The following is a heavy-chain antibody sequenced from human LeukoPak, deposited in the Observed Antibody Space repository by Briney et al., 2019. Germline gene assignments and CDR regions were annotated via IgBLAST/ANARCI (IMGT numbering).Heavy chain of an antibody. J-gene: IGHJ4*02. CDR3: AREISSSWSKHFDY. V-gene: IGHV1-8*03. CDR1: GYTFTSYD. Sequence: ASVKVSCKASGYTFTSYDINWVRHATGQGLEWMGWMNPNSGNTGYAQKFQGRVTITRNTSISTAYMELSSLRSEDTAVYYCAREISSSWSKHFDYWGQGTLVTVSS. CDR2: MNPNSGNT. D-gene: IGHD6-13*01.